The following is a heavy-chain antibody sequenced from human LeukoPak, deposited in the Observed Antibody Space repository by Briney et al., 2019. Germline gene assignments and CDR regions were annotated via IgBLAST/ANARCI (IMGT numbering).Heavy chain of an antibody. V-gene: IGHV3-21*01. Sequence: GGSLRLSCAASGFTFSSYSMNWVRQAPGKGLEWVSSISSSSSYIYYADSVKGRFTISRDNAKNSLYLQMNSLRAEDTAVYYCARGHVRFLEWLNDYWGQGTLVTVSS. CDR1: GFTFSSYS. CDR3: ARGHVRFLEWLNDY. CDR2: ISSSSSYI. J-gene: IGHJ4*02. D-gene: IGHD3-3*01.